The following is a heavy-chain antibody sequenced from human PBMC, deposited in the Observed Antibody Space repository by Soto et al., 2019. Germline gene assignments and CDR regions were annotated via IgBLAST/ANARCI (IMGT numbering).Heavy chain of an antibody. CDR2: IFSADNT. D-gene: IGHD3-3*01. Sequence: PGGSLRLSCAAAGFTVSSNYLSWVRQAQGKGLEWVSVIFSADNTHYADSVKGRFTISRDNSKNTVFLKMNSLRAGDTAVYYCAITGAGYYIVWGQGTTVTVSS. J-gene: IGHJ6*02. V-gene: IGHV3-53*01. CDR3: AITGAGYYIV. CDR1: GFTVSSNY.